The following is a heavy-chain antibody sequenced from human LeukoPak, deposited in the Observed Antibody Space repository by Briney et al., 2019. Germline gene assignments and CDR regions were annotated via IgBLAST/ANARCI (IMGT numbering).Heavy chain of an antibody. D-gene: IGHD3-22*01. CDR3: ARDYYDSSGSYDC. V-gene: IGHV1-2*02. CDR2: INPNSGGT. CDR1: GYTFINYY. Sequence: GASVKFSCKASGYTFINYYMHWVRQAPGQGLEWMGIINPNSGGTDYAQKFQGRITMTRDTSITTVYMEVSRLTSDDTAVYYCARDYYDSSGSYDCWGQGTLVTVSP. J-gene: IGHJ4*02.